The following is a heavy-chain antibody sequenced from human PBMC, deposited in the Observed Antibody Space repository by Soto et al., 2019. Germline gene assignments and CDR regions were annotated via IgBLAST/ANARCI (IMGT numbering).Heavy chain of an antibody. CDR3: ARALYDFWSGYFPPPDMDV. J-gene: IGHJ6*02. CDR2: IYYSGST. V-gene: IGHV4-30-4*01. CDR1: GGSISSGDYY. D-gene: IGHD3-3*01. Sequence: SETLSLTCTVSGGSISSGDYYWSWIRQPPGKGLEWIGYIYYSGSTYYNPSLKSRVTISVDTSKNQFSLKLSSVTAADTAVYYCARALYDFWSGYFPPPDMDVWGQGTTVTVSS.